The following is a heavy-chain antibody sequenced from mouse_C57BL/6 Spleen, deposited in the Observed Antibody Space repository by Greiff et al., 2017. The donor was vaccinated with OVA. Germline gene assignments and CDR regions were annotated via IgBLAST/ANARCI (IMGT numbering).Heavy chain of an antibody. CDR3: AREDGSSYGWYFDV. CDR1: GFTFSSYA. J-gene: IGHJ1*03. D-gene: IGHD1-1*01. CDR2: ISDGGSYT. Sequence: DVKLVESGGGLVKPGGSLKLSCAASGFTFSSYAMSWVRQTPEKRLEWVATISDGGSYTYYPDNVKGRFTISRDNAKNKLYLQMSQLKSEDTAMYYCAREDGSSYGWYFDVWGTGTTVTVSS. V-gene: IGHV5-4*01.